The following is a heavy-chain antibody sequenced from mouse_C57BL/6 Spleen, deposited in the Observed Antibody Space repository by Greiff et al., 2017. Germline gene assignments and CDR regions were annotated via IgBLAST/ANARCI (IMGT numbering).Heavy chain of an antibody. CDR1: GFSFTSYG. CDR2: IWSGGGT. V-gene: IGHV2-4*01. CDR3: AIGGYYGRSDNWYFEV. Sequence: VQLQQSGPGLVQPSQSLSITCTVSGFSFTSYGVHWVRQPPGQGLEWLGVIWSGGGTDYNAAFISSLNISKDNSKSQVFFKMNSLQADDDAIYYCAIGGYYGRSDNWYFEVWGTGTTVTVSS. J-gene: IGHJ1*03. D-gene: IGHD1-1*01.